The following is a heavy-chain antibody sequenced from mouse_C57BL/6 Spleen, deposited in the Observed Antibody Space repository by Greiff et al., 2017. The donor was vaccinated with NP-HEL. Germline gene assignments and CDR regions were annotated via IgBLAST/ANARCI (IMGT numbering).Heavy chain of an antibody. CDR2: IYPRDGST. CDR3: AGFSYNGSSYPAWFAY. CDR1: GYTFTSYD. V-gene: IGHV1-85*01. J-gene: IGHJ3*01. D-gene: IGHD1-1*01. Sequence: VQLQESGPELVKPGASVKLSCKASGYTFTSYDINWVKQRPGQGLEWIGWIYPRDGSTKYNEKFKGKATLTVDTSSSTAYMELHSLTSEDSAVYFCAGFSYNGSSYPAWFAYWGQGTLVTVSA.